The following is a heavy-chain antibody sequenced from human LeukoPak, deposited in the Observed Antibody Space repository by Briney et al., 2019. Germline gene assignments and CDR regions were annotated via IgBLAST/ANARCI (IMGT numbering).Heavy chain of an antibody. Sequence: PSETLSLTCTVSGGSISSGDYYWSWIRQPPGKGLEWIGYIYYSGSTYYNPSLKSRVTISVDTSKNQFSLKLSSVTAADTAVYYCARYSVVVVPAAITSNYYYYYYMDVLGKGTTVTVSS. D-gene: IGHD2-2*02. CDR2: IYYSGST. J-gene: IGHJ6*03. CDR3: ARYSVVVVPAAITSNYYYYYYMDV. V-gene: IGHV4-30-4*08. CDR1: GGSISSGDYY.